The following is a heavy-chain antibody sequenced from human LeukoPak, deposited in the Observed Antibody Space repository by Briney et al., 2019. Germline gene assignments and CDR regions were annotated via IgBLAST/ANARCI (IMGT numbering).Heavy chain of an antibody. CDR2: IYSGGSGVTT. D-gene: IGHD6-6*01. CDR1: GVTVNSNY. J-gene: IGHJ4*02. CDR3: ARESPDRPGFDY. Sequence: PGGPLRLSCEASGVTVNSNYMNWVRQAPGQGLEWVSVIYSGGSGVTTYYADSVKGRFAISRDSSKNTLYLQMNSLRAEDTAVYYCARESPDRPGFDYWGQGTLVTVSS. V-gene: IGHV3-53*01.